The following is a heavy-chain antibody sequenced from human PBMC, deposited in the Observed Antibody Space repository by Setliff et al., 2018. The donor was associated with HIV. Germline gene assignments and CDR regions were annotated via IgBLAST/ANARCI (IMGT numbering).Heavy chain of an antibody. J-gene: IGHJ6*02. Sequence: SETLSLTCAVSNYSINSGYYWGWIRQPPGKGLEWIGEITDDGTATYTSSLKSRVTISLDTSKKQLSLKVTSVTAADTAIYYCARGRSCESDWCWLYYNYYYGMDVWAQGTAVTVSS. CDR2: ITDDGTA. CDR1: NYSINSGYY. CDR3: ARGRSCESDWCWLYYNYYYGMDV. V-gene: IGHV4-38-2*01. D-gene: IGHD2-8*01.